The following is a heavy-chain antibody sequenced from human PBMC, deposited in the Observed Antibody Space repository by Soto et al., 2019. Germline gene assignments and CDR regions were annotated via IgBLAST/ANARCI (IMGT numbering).Heavy chain of an antibody. D-gene: IGHD3-10*01. CDR1: GFTFSSYA. V-gene: IGHV3-23*01. CDR3: AKDHGLGGFTMVRGGGMDV. Sequence: GGSLRLSCAASGFTFSSYAMSWVRQAPGKGLEWVSAISGSGGSTYYADSVKGRFTISRDNSKNTLYLQMNSLRAEDTAVYYCAKDHGLGGFTMVRGGGMDVWGQGTTVTVSS. CDR2: ISGSGGST. J-gene: IGHJ6*02.